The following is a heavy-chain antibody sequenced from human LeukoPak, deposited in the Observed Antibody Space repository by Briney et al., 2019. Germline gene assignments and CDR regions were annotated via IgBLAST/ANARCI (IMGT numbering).Heavy chain of an antibody. J-gene: IGHJ3*02. V-gene: IGHV3-53*04. D-gene: IGHD6-13*01. CDR2: IYSGGST. CDR3: ARGGTTAAGIGDAFDI. Sequence: PGGSLRLSCAASGFTVSSNYMSWVRQAPGKGLEWVSVIYSGGSTYYADSVKGRFTISRHNSKSTLYLQMNSLRAEDTAVYYCARGGTTAAGIGDAFDIWGQGTMVTVSS. CDR1: GFTVSSNY.